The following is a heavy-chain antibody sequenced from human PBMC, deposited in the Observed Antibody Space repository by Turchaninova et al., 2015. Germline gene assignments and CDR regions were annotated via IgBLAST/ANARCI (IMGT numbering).Heavy chain of an antibody. J-gene: IGHJ4*02. V-gene: IGHV1-46*01. D-gene: IGHD2-21*02. Sequence: QVQLVQSGAEVKKPGASVRVCCQTSGYTLTSHLIHRVRQAPGQGLEWMGMINPRDGSASDAQKFQGRVTMTRDTSTSTVYMELSSLRSEDTALYYCARGYGTVTGSLDYWGQGTLVTVSS. CDR1: GYTLTSHL. CDR2: INPRDGSA. CDR3: ARGYGTVTGSLDY.